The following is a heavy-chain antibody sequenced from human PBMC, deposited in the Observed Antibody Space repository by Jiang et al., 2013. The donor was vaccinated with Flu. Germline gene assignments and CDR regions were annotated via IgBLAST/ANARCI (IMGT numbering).Heavy chain of an antibody. Sequence: KSRVTISVDTSKNQFSLKLSSVTAADTAVYYCARGSRSWPDRAPAAAGRFDPWGQGTLVTVSS. CDR3: ARGSRSWPDRAPAAAGRFDP. V-gene: IGHV4-34*01. D-gene: IGHD6-13*01. J-gene: IGHJ5*02.